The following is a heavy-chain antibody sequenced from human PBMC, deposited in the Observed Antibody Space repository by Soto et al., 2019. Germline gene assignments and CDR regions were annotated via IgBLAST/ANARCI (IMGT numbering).Heavy chain of an antibody. CDR3: ARVVRCSGGSCYPYYFDY. Sequence: ASVKVSCKASGYTFTSYYMHWVRQAPGQGLEWMGIINPSGGSTSYAQKFQGRVTMTRDTSTSTVYMELSSLRSEDTAVYYCARVVRCSGGSCYPYYFDYWGQGTLVTVSS. J-gene: IGHJ4*02. D-gene: IGHD2-15*01. CDR2: INPSGGST. V-gene: IGHV1-46*01. CDR1: GYTFTSYY.